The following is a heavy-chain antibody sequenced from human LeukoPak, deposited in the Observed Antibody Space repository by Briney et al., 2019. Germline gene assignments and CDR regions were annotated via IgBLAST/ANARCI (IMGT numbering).Heavy chain of an antibody. V-gene: IGHV4-59*01. J-gene: IGHJ6*03. CDR1: GGSISSYY. Sequence: SETLSLTCTVSGGSISSYYWSWIRQPPGKGLEWIGYIYYSGNTNYNPSLKSRVTISVDTSKNQFSLKLSSVTAADTAVYYCARDSGSSGWYNYYYYYYMDVWGKGTTVTVSS. CDR3: ARDSGSSGWYNYYYYYYMDV. D-gene: IGHD6-19*01. CDR2: IYYSGNT.